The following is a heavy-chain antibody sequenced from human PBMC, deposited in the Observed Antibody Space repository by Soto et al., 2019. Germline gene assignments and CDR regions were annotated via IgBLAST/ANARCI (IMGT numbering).Heavy chain of an antibody. CDR1: GFTFSGST. V-gene: IGHV3-73*02. D-gene: IGHD6-19*01. J-gene: IGHJ4*02. CDR3: TGQHLDVPVASAIDY. Sequence: EVQLVESGGGLVQPGGSLKLSCAASGFTFSGSTIHWVRQTSGKGLEWVGRIPSKTNTYATAYAASVKGRFTISRDDSKNTAYLQMNSLKTEDTAVYYCTGQHLDVPVASAIDYWGQGTLVTVSS. CDR2: IPSKTNTYAT.